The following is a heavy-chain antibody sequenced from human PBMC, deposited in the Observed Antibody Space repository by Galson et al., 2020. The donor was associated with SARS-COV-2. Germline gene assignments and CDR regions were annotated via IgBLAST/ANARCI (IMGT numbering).Heavy chain of an antibody. Sequence: SVKVSCKASGGTFSSYTISWVRQAPGQGLEWMGRIIPILGIANYAQKFQGRVTITADKSTSTAYMELSSLRSEDTAVYYCARVALGTRNFWSGETRNYYYYGMDVWGQGTTVTVSS. J-gene: IGHJ6*02. D-gene: IGHD3-3*01. CDR2: IIPILGIA. V-gene: IGHV1-69*02. CDR3: ARVALGTRNFWSGETRNYYYYGMDV. CDR1: GGTFSSYT.